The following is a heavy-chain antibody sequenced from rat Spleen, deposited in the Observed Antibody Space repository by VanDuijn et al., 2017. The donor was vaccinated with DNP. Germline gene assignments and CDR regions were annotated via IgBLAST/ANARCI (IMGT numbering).Heavy chain of an antibody. CDR2: ITPSGGST. Sequence: EVQLVESGGGLVQPGRSLKLSCAASGFPFSDYFMAWVRQAANKGLEWVASITPSGGSTYYRDSVKGRFTISRVNTQSTLHLQITSLRSEDTATYYCARGLGVQNWFANWGQGTLVTVSS. CDR3: ARGLGVQNWFAN. D-gene: IGHD5-1*01. J-gene: IGHJ3*01. CDR1: GFPFSDYF. V-gene: IGHV5-22*01.